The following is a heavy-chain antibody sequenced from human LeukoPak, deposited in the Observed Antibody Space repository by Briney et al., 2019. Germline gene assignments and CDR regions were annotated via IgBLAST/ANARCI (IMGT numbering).Heavy chain of an antibody. D-gene: IGHD3-22*01. CDR2: MNPNSGNT. J-gene: IGHJ4*02. CDR1: GYTFTSYD. Sequence: SVKVSCKASGYTFTSYDINWVQQATGQGLEWIGWMNPNSGNTGYAQKFQGRVTMTRNTSISTAYMELSSLRSEDTAVYYCASAPVNYYDSSGQFDYWGQGTLVTVSS. CDR3: ASAPVNYYDSSGQFDY. V-gene: IGHV1-8*01.